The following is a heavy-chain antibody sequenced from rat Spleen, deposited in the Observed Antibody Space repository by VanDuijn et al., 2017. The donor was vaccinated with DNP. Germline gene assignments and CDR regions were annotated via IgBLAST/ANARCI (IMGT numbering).Heavy chain of an antibody. CDR1: GFSLTSYG. Sequence: QVQLKESGPGLVQPSQTLSLTCTVSGFSLTSYGVSWVRQPPGKGLEWIAAISSGGNTYYNSALKSRLSISRDTSKSQVFLKMNSLQTEDTALYFCARSAGIAAMDAWGQGTSVTVSS. V-gene: IGHV2S12*01. J-gene: IGHJ4*01. CDR2: ISSGGNT. CDR3: ARSAGIAAMDA. D-gene: IGHD1-2*01.